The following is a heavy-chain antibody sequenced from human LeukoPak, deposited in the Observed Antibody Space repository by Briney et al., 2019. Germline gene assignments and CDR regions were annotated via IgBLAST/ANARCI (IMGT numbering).Heavy chain of an antibody. V-gene: IGHV4-61*08. Sequence: SETLSLTCTVSGGSISSGGYYWSWIRQHPGKGLEWIGYIYYSGSTNYNPSLKSRVTISVDTSKNQFSLKLSSVTAADTAVYYCARAGSGYYFYYYMDGWGKGTTVTVSS. CDR1: GGSISSGGYY. CDR3: ARAGSGYYFYYYMDG. D-gene: IGHD5-12*01. CDR2: IYYSGST. J-gene: IGHJ6*03.